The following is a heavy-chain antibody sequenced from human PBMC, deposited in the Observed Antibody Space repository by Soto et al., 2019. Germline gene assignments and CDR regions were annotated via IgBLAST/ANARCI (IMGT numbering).Heavy chain of an antibody. J-gene: IGHJ4*02. CDR1: GFTFSSDS. D-gene: IGHD1-26*01. Sequence: GGSLILSWAASGFTFSSDSMNWFRQAPGKGLEWVSYISSSSSTIYYADSVKGRFTISRDNAKNSLYLQMNSLRDEGTAVYYCARATIPVFDYWGQGTLVTVSS. CDR2: ISSSSSTI. V-gene: IGHV3-48*02. CDR3: ARATIPVFDY.